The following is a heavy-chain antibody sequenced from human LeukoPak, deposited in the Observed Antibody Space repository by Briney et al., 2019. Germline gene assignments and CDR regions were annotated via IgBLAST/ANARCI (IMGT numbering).Heavy chain of an antibody. D-gene: IGHD6-19*01. V-gene: IGHV1-2*02. J-gene: IGHJ4*02. CDR3: ARDRTRTGYSSGWYDDY. Sequence: ASVKVSCKASGYTFTGYYMHWVRQAPGQGLKWMGWINPNSGGTNYAQKFQGRVTMTRDTSISTAYMELSRLRSDDTAVYYCARDRTRTGYSSGWYDDYWGQGTLVTVSS. CDR1: GYTFTGYY. CDR2: INPNSGGT.